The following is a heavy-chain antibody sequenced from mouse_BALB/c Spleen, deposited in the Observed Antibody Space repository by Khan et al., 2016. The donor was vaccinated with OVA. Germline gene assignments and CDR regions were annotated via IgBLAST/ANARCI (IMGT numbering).Heavy chain of an antibody. CDR2: IWSGGST. V-gene: IGHV2-2*02. CDR3: ARNYDYDEVLAY. J-gene: IGHJ3*01. D-gene: IGHD2-4*01. CDR1: GFSLTYYG. Sequence: QVQLKESGPGLVQPSQSLSITCTVSGFSLTYYGVHWVRQSPGKGLEWLGVIWSGGSTDYNAAFISRLNISKYNSKSQAFFKMNNLQVNDTAIYYCARNYDYDEVLAYWGQGTLVTVSA.